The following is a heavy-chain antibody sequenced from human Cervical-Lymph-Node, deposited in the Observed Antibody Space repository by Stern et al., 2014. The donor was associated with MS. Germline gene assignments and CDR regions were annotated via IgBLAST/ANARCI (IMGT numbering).Heavy chain of an antibody. V-gene: IGHV3-30*04. D-gene: IGHD3-16*01. CDR3: ASGTSNEFGPFDM. CDR2: ITFDGSSR. J-gene: IGHJ3*02. CDR1: GFIFSNSA. Sequence: DQLVESGGGAVQPGRSLRLSCAASGFIFSNSAMHWVRQAPGKGLEWVSTITFDGSSRYYTDSVKGRFTISRVNSENTLSLQLNTPRPDDTAVYYCASGTSNEFGPFDMWGQGAMVTVSS.